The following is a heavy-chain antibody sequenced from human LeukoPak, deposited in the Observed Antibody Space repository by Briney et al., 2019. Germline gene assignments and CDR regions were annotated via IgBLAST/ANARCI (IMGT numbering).Heavy chain of an antibody. CDR1: GFTFSSYG. CDR3: ATFGGSSWYLDY. D-gene: IGHD6-13*01. Sequence: GGSLRLSCAASGFTFSSYGMHWVRQAPGKGLEWVAVISYGGSNKYYADSVKGRFTISRDNSKNTLYLQMNSLRAEDTAVYYWATFGGSSWYLDYWGQGTLVTVSS. CDR2: ISYGGSNK. J-gene: IGHJ4*02. V-gene: IGHV3-30*03.